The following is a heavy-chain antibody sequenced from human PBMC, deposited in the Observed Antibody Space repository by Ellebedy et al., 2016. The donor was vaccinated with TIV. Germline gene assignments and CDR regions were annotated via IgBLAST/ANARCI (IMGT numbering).Heavy chain of an antibody. D-gene: IGHD6-13*01. CDR1: GFTFSCCA. CDR2: ISNSGDTT. CDR3: AKLAGISSWYAEY. Sequence: PGGSLRLSCAASGFTFSCCAMSWVRQTPGKGLEWVSVISNSGDTTYADYVKSRFTISRDNSKDTLFLQMNSLRAEDTGVYYCAKLAGISSWYAEYWGQGTLVTVSS. V-gene: IGHV3-23*01. J-gene: IGHJ4*02.